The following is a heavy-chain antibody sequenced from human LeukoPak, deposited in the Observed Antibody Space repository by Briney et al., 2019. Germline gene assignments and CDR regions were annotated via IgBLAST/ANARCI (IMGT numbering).Heavy chain of an antibody. D-gene: IGHD3-9*01. CDR3: ASGTTYDILTGYHAPDAFDI. CDR1: GGSISSSNYY. CDR2: IYYSGST. V-gene: IGHV4-39*01. Sequence: PSETLSLTCTVSGGSISSSNYYWGWIRQPPGKGLEWIGSIYYSGSTYYNPSLKSRVTISVDTSKNQFSLKLSSVTAADTAVYYCASGTTYDILTGYHAPDAFDIWGQGTMVTVSS. J-gene: IGHJ3*02.